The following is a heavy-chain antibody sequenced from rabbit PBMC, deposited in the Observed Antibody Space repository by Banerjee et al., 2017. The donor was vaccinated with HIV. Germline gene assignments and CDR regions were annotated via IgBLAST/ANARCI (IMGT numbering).Heavy chain of an antibody. V-gene: IGHV1S40*01. CDR1: GFSFSSGYW. CDR2: IYAASSGTT. D-gene: IGHD7-1*01. CDR3: ARDLTGVTGWNFNL. Sequence: QSLEESGGDLVKPGASLTLTCTASGFSFSSGYWICWVRQAPGKGLEWIACIYAASSGTTYYASWAKGRFTISKTSSTTVTLQMTSLTVADTATYFCARDLTGVTGWNFNLWGPGTLSPS. J-gene: IGHJ4*01.